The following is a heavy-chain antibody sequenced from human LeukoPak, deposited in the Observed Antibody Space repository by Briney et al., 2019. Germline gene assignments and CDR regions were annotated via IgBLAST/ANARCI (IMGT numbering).Heavy chain of an antibody. Sequence: PGGSLRLSCAASGFTLSSYAMHWVRQAPGKGLEWVAVISYDGSNKYYADSVKGRFTISRDNSKNTLYLQMNSLRAEDTAVYYCARDVDYWGQGTLVTVSS. CDR3: ARDVDY. V-gene: IGHV3-30*04. J-gene: IGHJ4*02. CDR1: GFTLSSYA. CDR2: ISYDGSNK.